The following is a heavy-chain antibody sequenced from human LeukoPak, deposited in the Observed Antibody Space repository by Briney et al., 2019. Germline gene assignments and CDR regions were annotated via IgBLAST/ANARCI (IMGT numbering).Heavy chain of an antibody. J-gene: IGHJ4*02. D-gene: IGHD6-19*01. Sequence: GRSLRLSCAASGFTFNNYAMHWVRKAPDKGLEWVTVISYDGSNKYYADSVKGRFTISRDNSKNTLYLQMNRLRAEDTAVYYCARTLLESVAGPFDYWSQGTLVTVSS. CDR2: ISYDGSNK. V-gene: IGHV3-30-3*01. CDR1: GFTFNNYA. CDR3: ARTLLESVAGPFDY.